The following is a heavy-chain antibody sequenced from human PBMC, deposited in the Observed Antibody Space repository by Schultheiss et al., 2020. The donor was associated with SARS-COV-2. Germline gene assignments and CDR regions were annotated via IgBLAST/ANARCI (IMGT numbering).Heavy chain of an antibody. J-gene: IGHJ4*02. CDR2: ISGSGGST. V-gene: IGHV3-20*04. D-gene: IGHD1-14*01. CDR3: ARESGI. CDR1: GFTFDDYA. Sequence: GGSLRLSCAASGFTFDDYAMHWVRQAPGKGLEWVSGISGSGGSTYYADSVKGRFTISRDNAKNSLYLQMNSLRAEDTAVYYCARESGIWGQGTLVTVSS.